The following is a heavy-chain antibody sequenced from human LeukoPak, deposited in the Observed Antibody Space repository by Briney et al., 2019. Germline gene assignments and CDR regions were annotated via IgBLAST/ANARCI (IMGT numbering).Heavy chain of an antibody. CDR2: VNPNSGDT. CDR3: ARSNYYGSQSEY. J-gene: IGHJ4*02. Sequence: ASVKVSCKASGYTFSGFHIHWVRQAPGQGPEWMGWVNPNSGDTNYAQKFRGRVTMTRDTSINTAYMELSSLRSDDTAVYYCARSNYYGSQSEYWGQGTLVAVSS. V-gene: IGHV1-2*02. CDR1: GYTFSGFH. D-gene: IGHD3-10*01.